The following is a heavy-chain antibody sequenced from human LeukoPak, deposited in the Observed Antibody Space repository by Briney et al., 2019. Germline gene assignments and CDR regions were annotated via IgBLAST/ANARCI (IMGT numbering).Heavy chain of an antibody. V-gene: IGHV4-30-2*01. CDR3: ARGFPFIAVAGPQHYYYYGMDV. D-gene: IGHD6-19*01. Sequence: SETLSLTCAVSGASISSGGYSWSWIRQPPGKGLEWIGYIYHSGSTYYNPSLKSRVTISVDRSKNQFSLKLSSVTAADTAVYYCARGFPFIAVAGPQHYYYYGMDVWGQGTTVTVSS. CDR1: GASISSGGYS. J-gene: IGHJ6*02. CDR2: IYHSGST.